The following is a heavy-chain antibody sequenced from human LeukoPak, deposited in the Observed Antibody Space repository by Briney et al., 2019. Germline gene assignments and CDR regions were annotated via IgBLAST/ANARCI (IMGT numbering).Heavy chain of an antibody. J-gene: IGHJ4*02. CDR3: AKDAGYGSSANLGY. V-gene: IGHV3-23*01. CDR1: GFTFSSYA. D-gene: IGHD6-6*01. CDR2: ISGSGDST. Sequence: GGSLRLSCAASGFTFSSYAMSWVRQAPGKGLEWVSVISGSGDSTYYADSVKGRFTISRDTSKNTLYLQMNSLRAEDTAIYYCAKDAGYGSSANLGYWGQGTLVTVSS.